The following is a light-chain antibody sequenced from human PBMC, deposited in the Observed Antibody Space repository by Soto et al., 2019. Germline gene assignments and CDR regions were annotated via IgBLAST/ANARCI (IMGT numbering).Light chain of an antibody. Sequence: DVQMTQSPSSLSASVGDSVTITCRASQDIKSDLAWYQQRPGEAPKSLIFGASNLLDGVPSKFSGSGSGSELTLTISSLQPEDSATYFCQQSKSHPPTFGRGTKVEI. CDR1: QDIKSD. J-gene: IGKJ2*01. V-gene: IGKV1-16*02. CDR3: QQSKSHPPT. CDR2: GAS.